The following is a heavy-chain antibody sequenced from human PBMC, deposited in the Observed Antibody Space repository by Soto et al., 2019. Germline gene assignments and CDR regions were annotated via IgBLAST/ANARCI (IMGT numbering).Heavy chain of an antibody. CDR2: MSHSGGT. J-gene: IGHJ3*02. Sequence: QVQLQQWGAGLLKPSETLSLTCAVYGGFVSSGNYYWSWIRQPPGKGLEWIGEMSHSGGTHFNPSLKSRVTISVDTSKNQFSLKMSSVTAADTALYYCARVERGTATTVVDAFDIWAPGTMVTVSS. D-gene: IGHD1-1*01. V-gene: IGHV4-34*01. CDR3: ARVERGTATTVVDAFDI. CDR1: GGFVSSGNYY.